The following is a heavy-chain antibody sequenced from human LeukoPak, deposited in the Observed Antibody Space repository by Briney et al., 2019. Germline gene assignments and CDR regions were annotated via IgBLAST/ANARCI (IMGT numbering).Heavy chain of an antibody. V-gene: IGHV4-59*05. CDR2: IYYTGNT. CDR1: VGSLSTYY. Sequence: SETLSLTCTVSVGSLSTYYWSWIRQPPGKGLEWIGSIYYTGNTYYNASLKSRVTISIDTSKNQISLRLTSVTAADTAMYYCARQTGSGLFTLPGGQGTLVTVSS. CDR3: ARQTGSGLFTLP. D-gene: IGHD3/OR15-3a*01. J-gene: IGHJ4*02.